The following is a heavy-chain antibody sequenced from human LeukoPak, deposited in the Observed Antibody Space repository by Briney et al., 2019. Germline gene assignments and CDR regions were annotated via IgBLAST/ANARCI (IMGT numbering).Heavy chain of an antibody. CDR3: ARHLAHYYDSSGYFDY. V-gene: IGHV4-34*01. CDR2: INHSGTT. CDR1: GGSFSGYY. Sequence: PSETLSLTCAVYGGSFSGYYWNWIRQPPGKGLEWIGEINHSGTTYYNPSLKSRVSISEDTSKNQFSLNLSSVTAADTAVYYCARHLAHYYDSSGYFDYWGQGTLVTVSS. J-gene: IGHJ4*02. D-gene: IGHD3-22*01.